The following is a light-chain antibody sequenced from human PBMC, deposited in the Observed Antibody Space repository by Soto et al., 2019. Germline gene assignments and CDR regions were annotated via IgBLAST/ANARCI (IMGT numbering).Light chain of an antibody. CDR3: CSYTSSTTWV. J-gene: IGLJ3*02. Sequence: QSALTQPASVSGSPGQSITISCTGTSSDVGGYNYVSWYQQHPGKAPKLMIYEVSNRPSGVSNRFSGSKSGNTASLTISGLHADDDADYYCCSYTSSTTWVFGGGTKLTVL. CDR2: EVS. CDR1: SSDVGGYNY. V-gene: IGLV2-14*01.